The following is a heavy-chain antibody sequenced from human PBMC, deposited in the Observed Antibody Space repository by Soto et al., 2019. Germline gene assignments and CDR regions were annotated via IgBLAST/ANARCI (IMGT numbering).Heavy chain of an antibody. Sequence: GGSLRLSCAASGFTFDDYTMHWVRQAPGKGLEWVSLISWDGGSTYYADSVKGRFTISRDNSKNSLYLQMNSLRTEDTALYYCAKGDPAPVEYYFDYWGQGTLVTVSS. D-gene: IGHD3-16*01. V-gene: IGHV3-43*01. CDR1: GFTFDDYT. J-gene: IGHJ4*02. CDR3: AKGDPAPVEYYFDY. CDR2: ISWDGGST.